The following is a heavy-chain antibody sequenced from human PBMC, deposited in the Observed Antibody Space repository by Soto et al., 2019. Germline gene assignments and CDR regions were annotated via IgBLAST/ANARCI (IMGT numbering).Heavy chain of an antibody. D-gene: IGHD5-12*01. CDR1: GYTFSNYD. V-gene: IGHV1-8*01. CDR2: LNPNTDKT. J-gene: IGHJ3*02. Sequence: ASVKVSCKASGYTFSNYDINWVRQATGQGLEWMGWLNPNTDKTGSAQKFQGRVTMTRNTSISTAYLELSGLRSDDTAVYYCARGIKGLPPSAFDIWGQGTRVT. CDR3: ARGIKGLPPSAFDI.